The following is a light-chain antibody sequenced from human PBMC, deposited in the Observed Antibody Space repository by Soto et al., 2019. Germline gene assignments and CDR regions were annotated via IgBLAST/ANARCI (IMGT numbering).Light chain of an antibody. CDR2: KAS. J-gene: IGKJ1*01. CDR1: QTISSW. CDR3: QHYNSYSEA. Sequence: DIQITQSPSSLSASVGDRVTITCRASQTISSWLAWYQQKPGKAPKLLIYKASTLKGGVPSRFSGSGSGTEFTLTISSLQPDDFATYYCQHYNSYSEAFGQGTKVDIK. V-gene: IGKV1-5*03.